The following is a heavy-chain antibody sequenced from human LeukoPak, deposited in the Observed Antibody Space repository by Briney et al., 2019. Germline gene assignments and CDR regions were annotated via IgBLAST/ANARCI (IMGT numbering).Heavy chain of an antibody. CDR2: INHSGST. CDR3: ARGWSGY. V-gene: IGHV4-34*01. D-gene: IGHD2-8*02. Sequence: SETLSLTCAVYGGSFSGYYWSWIRQPPGKGLEWIGEINHSGSTNYNPSLKSRVTISVDTSKNQFSLKLSSATAADTAVYYCARGWSGYWGQGTLVTVSS. CDR1: GGSFSGYY. J-gene: IGHJ4*02.